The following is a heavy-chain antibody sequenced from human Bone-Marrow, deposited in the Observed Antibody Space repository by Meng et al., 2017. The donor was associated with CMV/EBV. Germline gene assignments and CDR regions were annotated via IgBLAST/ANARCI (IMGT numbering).Heavy chain of an antibody. CDR3: ARAGGFGSYSGMDV. CDR1: GGSISGSF. Sequence: GSLRLSCSVSGGSISGSFWTWIRQPPGKGLEWIGYIHSDGTTNYSPSLKSRVTMSVDTSKNQFSLKVTYVTAADTAVYYCARAGGFGSYSGMDVWGQGTTVTVSS. V-gene: IGHV4-59*01. D-gene: IGHD3-10*01. J-gene: IGHJ6*02. CDR2: IHSDGTT.